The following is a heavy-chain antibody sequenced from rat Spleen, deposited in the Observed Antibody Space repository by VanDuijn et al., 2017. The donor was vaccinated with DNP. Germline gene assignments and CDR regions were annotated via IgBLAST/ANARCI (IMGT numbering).Heavy chain of an antibody. J-gene: IGHJ2*01. V-gene: IGHV3-3*01. CDR2: VTNAGST. CDR1: GFSITNNFK. Sequence: EVLLQESGPGLVKPSQSLPLTCSVTGFSITNNFKWSWIRKFPGNKLEWMGYVTNAGSTHYNPSLKSRISITTDTSKDQFFLQVNSVDTEDTATYYCAIQLGVFDYCDQGVMVTVSS. D-gene: IGHD4-4*01. CDR3: AIQLGVFDY.